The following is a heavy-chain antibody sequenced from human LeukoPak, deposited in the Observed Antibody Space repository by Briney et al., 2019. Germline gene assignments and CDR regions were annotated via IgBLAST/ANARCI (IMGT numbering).Heavy chain of an antibody. D-gene: IGHD3-22*01. CDR1: GFTISKFW. Sequence: GGSLRLSCAASGFTISKFWMHWVRQARGKGLVWVSRIKSDGTNTSHADSVKGRFTISRDNSKKTLYLQMNSLRAEDTAVYYCARDNYDSSGPYYFDYWGQGTLVTVSS. V-gene: IGHV3-74*01. J-gene: IGHJ4*02. CDR3: ARDNYDSSGPYYFDY. CDR2: IKSDGTNT.